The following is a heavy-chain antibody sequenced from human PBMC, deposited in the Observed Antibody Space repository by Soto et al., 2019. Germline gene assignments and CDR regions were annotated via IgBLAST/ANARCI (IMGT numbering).Heavy chain of an antibody. D-gene: IGHD3-16*01. J-gene: IGHJ6*02. CDR1: EFKFISYA. CDR3: ARVGGGDGFIYVCYGLDV. Sequence: PGGSLRHPWTASEFKFISYAIHWIRKNPGKGLEWVAVISYDGSNKYYADSVKGRFTISRDNSKNTLYLQMNSLRAEDTAVYYCARVGGGDGFIYVCYGLDVWGQGTTVTVSS. V-gene: IGHV3-30-3*01. CDR2: ISYDGSNK.